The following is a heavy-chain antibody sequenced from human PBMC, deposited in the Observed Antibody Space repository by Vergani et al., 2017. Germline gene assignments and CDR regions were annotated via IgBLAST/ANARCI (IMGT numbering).Heavy chain of an antibody. J-gene: IGHJ3*02. CDR1: GYTFTSYY. V-gene: IGHV1-46*01. D-gene: IGHD1-26*01. CDR2: INPSGCST. Sequence: QVQLVQSGAEVKKPGASVKVSCKASGYTFTSYYMHWVRQAPGQGLEWMGIINPSGCSTSYAQKFQGRVTMTRDTSTSTVYMELSSLRSEDTAVYYCARDRAVGATMGAFDIWGQGTMVTVSS. CDR3: ARDRAVGATMGAFDI.